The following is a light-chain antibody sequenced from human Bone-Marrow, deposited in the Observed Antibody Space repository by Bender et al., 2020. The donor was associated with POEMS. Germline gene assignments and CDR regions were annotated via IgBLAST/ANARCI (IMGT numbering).Light chain of an antibody. V-gene: IGLV3-1*01. CDR2: QDT. CDR1: DLGDKY. J-gene: IGLJ2*01. CDR3: QAWDTYSVI. Sequence: SYEVTQPPSVSVSPGQTASITCSGDDLGDKYVAWYQQTAGQSPVLVIYQDTKRPSGIPERFSGSNSGNTTTLTISGTQAMDEADYYCQAWDTYSVIFGGGTKLTVL.